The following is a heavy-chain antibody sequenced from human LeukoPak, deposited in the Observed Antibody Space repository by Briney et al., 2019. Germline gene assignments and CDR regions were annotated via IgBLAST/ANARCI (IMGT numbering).Heavy chain of an antibody. CDR1: GGSISSYY. Sequence: PSETLSLTCTVSGGSISSYYWSWIRQPPGKGLEWIGYIYYSGSTNYNPSLKSRVTISVDTSKNQFSLKLSSVTAADTAVYYCARVMGSVRGAINWFDPWGQGTLVTVSS. J-gene: IGHJ5*02. CDR3: ARVMGSVRGAINWFDP. CDR2: IYYSGST. V-gene: IGHV4-59*01. D-gene: IGHD3-10*01.